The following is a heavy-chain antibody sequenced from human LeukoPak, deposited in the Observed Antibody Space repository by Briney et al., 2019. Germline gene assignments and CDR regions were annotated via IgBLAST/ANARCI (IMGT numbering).Heavy chain of an antibody. CDR3: ARDRIAVAGIFDY. V-gene: IGHV3-23*01. D-gene: IGHD6-19*01. CDR1: GFTFSSYA. Sequence: GGSLRLSCAASGFTFSSYAMSWVRQAPGKGLEWVSAISGSGGSTYYADSVKGRFTISRDNSKNSLYLQMNSLRAEDTAVYYCARDRIAVAGIFDYWGQGTLVTVSS. CDR2: ISGSGGST. J-gene: IGHJ4*02.